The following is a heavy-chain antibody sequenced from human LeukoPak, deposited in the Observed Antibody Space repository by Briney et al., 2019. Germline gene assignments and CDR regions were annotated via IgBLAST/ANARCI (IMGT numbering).Heavy chain of an antibody. V-gene: IGHV3-64D*06. CDR2: ISSNGGST. J-gene: IGHJ4*02. D-gene: IGHD2-2*02. CDR3: VKGAYMALYYFDY. Sequence: GGSLRLSCSASGFTFSSYAMHWVRQAPGKGLEYDSAISSNGGSTYYADSVKGRFTISRDNSKNTLYLQMSGLRAEDTAVYYCVKGAYMALYYFDYWGQGTLVTVSS. CDR1: GFTFSSYA.